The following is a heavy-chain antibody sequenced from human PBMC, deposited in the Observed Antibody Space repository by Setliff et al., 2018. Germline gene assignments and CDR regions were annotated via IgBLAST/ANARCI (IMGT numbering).Heavy chain of an antibody. CDR1: GASINNHF. CDR3: RLAHCSNNCEEALDY. J-gene: IGHJ4*02. V-gene: IGHV4-59*11. CDR2: LSHSGSS. Sequence: PSETLSLTCTVSGASINNHFWSWIRQPPGKGLEWIGYLSHSGSSNYNPSLKSRVTMLVDTSKNQFSLKLNSVTAADTAVYYFRLAHCSNNCEEALDYWSQGTLVTVSS. D-gene: IGHD2-2*01.